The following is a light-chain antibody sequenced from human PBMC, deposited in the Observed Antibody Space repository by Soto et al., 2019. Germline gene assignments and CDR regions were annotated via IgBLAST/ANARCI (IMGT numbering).Light chain of an antibody. V-gene: IGKV3-20*01. CDR1: QSVSTNY. CDR3: HQYGSTPFT. CDR2: GAS. J-gene: IGKJ3*01. Sequence: EIVLTQSPGTLSLSPGDRATLSCRASQSVSTNYLAWYQQKLGQAPRLLIYGASSRATGIPDRFSGNGSGTDFTLTISRLEPEYFAVYYCHQYGSTPFTFGPGTKVDI.